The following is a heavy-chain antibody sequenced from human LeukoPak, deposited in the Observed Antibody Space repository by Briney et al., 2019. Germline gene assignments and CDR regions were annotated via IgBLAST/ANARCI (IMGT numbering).Heavy chain of an antibody. D-gene: IGHD5-24*01. CDR1: GYTFTGYY. Sequence: GASVKVSCKASGYTFTGYYMHWVRQAPGQGLEWMGWINPNSGGTNYAQKFQGRVTMTRDTSISTAYMELSRLRSDDTAVYYCARVSATMEEYFQHWGQGTLVTVSS. CDR2: INPNSGGT. V-gene: IGHV1-2*02. J-gene: IGHJ1*01. CDR3: ARVSATMEEYFQH.